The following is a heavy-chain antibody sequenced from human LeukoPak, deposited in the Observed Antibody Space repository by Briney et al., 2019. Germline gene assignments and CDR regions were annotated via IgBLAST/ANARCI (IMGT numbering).Heavy chain of an antibody. J-gene: IGHJ4*02. CDR2: ISTSGST. Sequence: QPSETLSLTCTVSGGSISSGSYYWSWIRRPAGKGLEWIGRISTSGSTNYNPSLKSRVTISVDTSKNQFSLKLSSVTAADTAVYYCAREGYSGYDEFDYWGQGTLVTVSS. V-gene: IGHV4-61*02. CDR1: GGSISSGSYY. CDR3: AREGYSGYDEFDY. D-gene: IGHD5-12*01.